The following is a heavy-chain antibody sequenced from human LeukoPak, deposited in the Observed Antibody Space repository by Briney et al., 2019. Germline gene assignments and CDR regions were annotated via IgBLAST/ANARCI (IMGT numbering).Heavy chain of an antibody. J-gene: IGHJ4*02. CDR2: IYYSGST. CDR1: GGSISSGGYY. CDR3: ARSYDSSASGFDY. D-gene: IGHD3-22*01. V-gene: IGHV4-31*03. Sequence: SETLSLTCTVSGGSISSGGYYWSWIRQHPGKGLEWIGYIYYSGSTYYNPSLKSRVTISVDTPKNHFSLTLSSVTAADTAVYHCARSYDSSASGFDYWGQGTPVTVSP.